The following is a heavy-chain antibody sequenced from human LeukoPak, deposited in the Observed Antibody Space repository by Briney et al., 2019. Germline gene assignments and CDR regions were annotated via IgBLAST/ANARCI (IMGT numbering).Heavy chain of an antibody. CDR1: GYTFTSYG. D-gene: IGHD6-6*01. J-gene: IGHJ4*02. CDR3: ARESIAARPFDY. CDR2: ISAYNGNT. V-gene: IGHV1-18*01. Sequence: GASVKVSFKASGYTFTSYGISWVRQAPGQGLEWMGWISAYNGNTNYAQRLQGRVTMTTDTSTSTAYMELRSLRSDDTAVYYCARESIAARPFDYWGQGTLVTVSS.